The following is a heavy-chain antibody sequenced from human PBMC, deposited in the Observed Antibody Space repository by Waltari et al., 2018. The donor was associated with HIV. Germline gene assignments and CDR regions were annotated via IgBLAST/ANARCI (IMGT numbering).Heavy chain of an antibody. CDR3: ARGVGELFSWFDP. D-gene: IGHD3-10*01. J-gene: IGHJ5*02. V-gene: IGHV1-69*13. Sequence: QVQLVQSGAEVKKPGSSVKVSCKSSGCTFSSYAISWVRPAPGQGREWMGGIIPIFGTANYAQKVQGRVTMTADESTSTAYRELSSLRSEDTAVYYCARGVGELFSWFDPWGQGTLVTVSS. CDR1: GCTFSSYA. CDR2: IIPIFGTA.